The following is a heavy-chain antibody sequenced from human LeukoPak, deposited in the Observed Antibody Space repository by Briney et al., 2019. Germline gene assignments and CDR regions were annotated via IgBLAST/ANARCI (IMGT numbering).Heavy chain of an antibody. Sequence: GGSLRLSCAASGFTFDDYTMHWVRQAPGKGLEWVSLISWDGGSTYYADSVKGRFTISRDNSKNSLYLQMNGLRTEDTALYYCAKGYCSGGSCYYHYFDYWGQGTLVTVSS. D-gene: IGHD2-15*01. CDR2: ISWDGGST. J-gene: IGHJ4*02. V-gene: IGHV3-43*01. CDR3: AKGYCSGGSCYYHYFDY. CDR1: GFTFDDYT.